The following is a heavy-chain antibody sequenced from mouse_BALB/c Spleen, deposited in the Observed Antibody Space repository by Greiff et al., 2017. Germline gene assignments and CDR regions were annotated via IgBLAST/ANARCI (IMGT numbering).Heavy chain of an antibody. Sequence: VQRVESGAELVRPGTSVKVSCKASGYAFTNYLIEWVKQRPGQGLEWIGVINPGSGGTNYNEKFKGKATLTADKSSSTAYMQLSSLTSDDSAVYFCARTGTYYFDYWGRGTTLTVSS. J-gene: IGHJ2*01. V-gene: IGHV1-54*01. D-gene: IGHD4-1*01. CDR3: ARTGTYYFDY. CDR1: GYAFTNYL. CDR2: INPGSGGT.